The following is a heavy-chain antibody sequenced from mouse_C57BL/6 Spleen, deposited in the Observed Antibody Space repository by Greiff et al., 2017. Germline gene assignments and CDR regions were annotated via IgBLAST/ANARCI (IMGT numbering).Heavy chain of an antibody. V-gene: IGHV1-69*01. CDR3: ATYYGSSKAWFAY. D-gene: IGHD1-1*01. CDR1: GYTFTSYW. CDR2: IDPSDSYT. J-gene: IGHJ3*01. Sequence: QVQLQQPGAELVMPGASVKLSCKASGYTFTSYWMHWVKQRPGQGLEWIGEIDPSDSYTNYNQKFKGKSTLTVDKSSSTAYIQLSSLTSEDSAVYYCATYYGSSKAWFAYWGQGTLVTVSA.